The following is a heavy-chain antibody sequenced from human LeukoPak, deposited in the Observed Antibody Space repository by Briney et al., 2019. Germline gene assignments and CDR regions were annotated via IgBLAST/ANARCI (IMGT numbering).Heavy chain of an antibody. Sequence: PSETLSLTCAVYGGSFSGYYWSWIRQPPGKGLEWIGEVNHSGDTNYNPSLKSRVTISVDTSKNQFSLKLSSATAADTSVYYCARGDPKTVVQGVLGIKYHYYYMDVWGKGTTVTVSS. CDR3: ARGDPKTVVQGVLGIKYHYYYMDV. CDR2: VNHSGDT. J-gene: IGHJ6*03. CDR1: GGSFSGYY. V-gene: IGHV4-34*01. D-gene: IGHD3-10*01.